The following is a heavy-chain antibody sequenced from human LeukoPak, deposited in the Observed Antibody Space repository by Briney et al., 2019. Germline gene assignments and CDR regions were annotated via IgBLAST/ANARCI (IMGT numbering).Heavy chain of an antibody. V-gene: IGHV3-11*06. J-gene: IGHJ6*04. CDR3: AGDISSSWPYYYGMDV. CDR1: GFTFSDYY. D-gene: IGHD6-13*01. Sequence: GGSLRLSCAASGFTFSDYYMSWIRQAPGKGLEWVSYISSSSRYTNYADSVKGRFTIFRDNHKNSLYLQMNSLRAEDTAVYYCAGDISSSWPYYYGMDVWGKGTTVTVSS. CDR2: ISSSSRYT.